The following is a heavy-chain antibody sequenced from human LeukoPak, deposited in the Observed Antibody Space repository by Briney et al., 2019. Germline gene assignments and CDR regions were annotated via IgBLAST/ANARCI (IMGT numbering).Heavy chain of an antibody. V-gene: IGHV3-30*02. Sequence: AGSLRPSCAASGLTFSSYGMHWVRQAPGKGLEWVAFIRYHGSNKYYVDCVKGRFTISGDNSKNTLYLQMNSLRDEDTAVYYCAKDLRSSGYFPYYFDYWGQGTLVTVSS. J-gene: IGHJ4*02. CDR1: GLTFSSYG. CDR2: IRYHGSNK. D-gene: IGHD3-22*01. CDR3: AKDLRSSGYFPYYFDY.